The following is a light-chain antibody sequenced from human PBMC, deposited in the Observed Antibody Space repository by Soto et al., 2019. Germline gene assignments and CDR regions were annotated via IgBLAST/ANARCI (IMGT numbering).Light chain of an antibody. CDR1: SSDVGSYNL. CDR3: CSYAGRSSWV. CDR2: EGS. J-gene: IGLJ3*02. V-gene: IGLV2-23*01. Sequence: QSALTQPASVSGSPGQSITISCTGTSSDVGSYNLVSWYQQHPGKAPKLIIYEGSKRPSGVSNRFSGSKSGNTASLTISGLQAEDEADYYCCSYAGRSSWVFGGGTKPPS.